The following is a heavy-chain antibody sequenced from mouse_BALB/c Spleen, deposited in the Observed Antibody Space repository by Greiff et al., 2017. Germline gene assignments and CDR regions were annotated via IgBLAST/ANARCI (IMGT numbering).Heavy chain of an antibody. V-gene: IGHV3-6*02. CDR1: GYSITSGYY. J-gene: IGHJ2*01. D-gene: IGHD2-1*01. CDR3: AREGGPYGNNFDY. CDR2: ISYDGSN. Sequence: EVKLMESGPGLVKPSQSLSLTCSVTGYSITSGYYWNWIRQFPGNKLEWMGYISYDGSNNYNPSLKNRISITRDTSKNQFFLKLNSVTTEDTATYYCAREGGPYGNNFDYWGKGTTLTVSS.